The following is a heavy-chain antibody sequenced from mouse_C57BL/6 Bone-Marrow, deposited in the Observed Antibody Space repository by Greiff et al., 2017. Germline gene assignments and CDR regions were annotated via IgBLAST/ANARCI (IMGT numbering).Heavy chain of an antibody. J-gene: IGHJ3*01. CDR1: GFTFSDYY. Sequence: EVKLMESGGGLVQPGGSLKLSCAASGFTFSDYYMYWVRQTPEKRLEWVAYLSNGGGSTSYPDTVKGRFTISRDNAKNTLYLQMSRLKSEDTAMYYCASPYGYAWFAYWGQGTLVTVSA. CDR2: LSNGGGST. CDR3: ASPYGYAWFAY. V-gene: IGHV5-12*01. D-gene: IGHD2-2*01.